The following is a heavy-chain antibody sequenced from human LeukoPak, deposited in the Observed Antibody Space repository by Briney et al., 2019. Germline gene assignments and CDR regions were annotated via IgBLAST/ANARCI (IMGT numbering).Heavy chain of an antibody. Sequence: ASVKVSCKASGYTFTGYYMHWVRQAPGQGLEWMGWINPNIGGTNYAQKFQGRVTMTRDTSISTAYMELSRLRSDDTAVYYCARDRSGSPPDYYGMDVWGQGTTVTVSS. CDR3: ARDRSGSPPDYYGMDV. CDR2: INPNIGGT. D-gene: IGHD1-26*01. V-gene: IGHV1-2*02. J-gene: IGHJ6*02. CDR1: GYTFTGYY.